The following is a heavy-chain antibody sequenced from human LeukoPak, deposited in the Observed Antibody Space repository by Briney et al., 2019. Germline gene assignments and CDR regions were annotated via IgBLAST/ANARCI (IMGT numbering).Heavy chain of an antibody. CDR2: IYYTGNT. CDR1: DGSISSYY. V-gene: IGHV4-59*01. CDR3: ARTNFYGSGSYYFDY. D-gene: IGHD3-10*01. J-gene: IGHJ4*02. Sequence: SETLSLTCTLSDGSISSYYWTWIRQPPGKGLEWIGYIYYTGNTNYNPSLMSRVTMSVDTSKNQFSLKLSSVTAADTAIYYCARTNFYGSGSYYFDYWGQGTLVTVST.